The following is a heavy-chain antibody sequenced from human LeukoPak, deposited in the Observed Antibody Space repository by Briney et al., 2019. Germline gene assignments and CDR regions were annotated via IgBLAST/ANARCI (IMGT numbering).Heavy chain of an antibody. J-gene: IGHJ4*02. CDR3: ASGGHPFGDY. V-gene: IGHV3-74*01. CDR2: INDDGSTT. CDR1: ELTFNAYW. Sequence: PGGSLRLSCAASELTFNAYWMHWFRQAPGKGLVWVSRINDDGSTTDYADSVKGRFTISRDNAKNTLFLQMNSLRAEDTAVYYCASGGHPFGDYWGQGTLLTVSS. D-gene: IGHD4-23*01.